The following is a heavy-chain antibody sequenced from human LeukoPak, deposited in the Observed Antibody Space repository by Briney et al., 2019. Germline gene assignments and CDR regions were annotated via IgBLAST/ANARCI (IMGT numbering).Heavy chain of an antibody. CDR1: GFTFSSYA. J-gene: IGHJ6*02. Sequence: PGRSLRLSCAASGFTFSSYAMHWVRQAPGKGLEWVAVISYDGSNKYYADSVKGRFTISRDNSKNTLYLQMNSLRAEDTAVYYCAKRNYCSGGSCYLSYYYYYGMDVWGQGTTVTVSS. CDR2: ISYDGSNK. CDR3: AKRNYCSGGSCYLSYYYYYGMDV. D-gene: IGHD2-15*01. V-gene: IGHV3-30-3*02.